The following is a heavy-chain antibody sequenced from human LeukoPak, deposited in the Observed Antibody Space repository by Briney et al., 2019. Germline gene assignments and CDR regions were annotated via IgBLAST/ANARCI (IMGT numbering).Heavy chain of an antibody. J-gene: IGHJ4*02. V-gene: IGHV4-39*01. Sequence: SETLSLTCTVSGGSISSSSYYWGWIRQPPGKGLEWIGSIYYSGSTYYNPSLKSRVTISVDTSKNQFSLKLSSVTAADTAVHYCARHDYGDYVEGYWGQGTLVTVSS. CDR3: ARHDYGDYVEGY. D-gene: IGHD4-17*01. CDR2: IYYSGST. CDR1: GGSISSSSYY.